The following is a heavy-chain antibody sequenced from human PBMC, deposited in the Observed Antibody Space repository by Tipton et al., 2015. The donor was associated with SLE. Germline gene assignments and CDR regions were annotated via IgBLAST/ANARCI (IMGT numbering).Heavy chain of an antibody. CDR3: AREGSGSFDY. CDR2: INHRGST. J-gene: IGHJ4*02. CDR1: GGSISSGGYY. D-gene: IGHD5-12*01. Sequence: LRLSCTVSGGSISSGGYYWSWIRQPPGKGLEYIGEINHRGSTNYNPSLESRVTISVDTSKNQFSLKLSSVTAADTAVYYCAREGSGSFDYWGQGTLVTVSS. V-gene: IGHV4-39*07.